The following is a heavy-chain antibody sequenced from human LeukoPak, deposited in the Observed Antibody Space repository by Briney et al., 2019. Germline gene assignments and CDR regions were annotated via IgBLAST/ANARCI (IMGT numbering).Heavy chain of an antibody. CDR3: ASLDGYNYD. J-gene: IGHJ4*02. Sequence: PGGSLRLSCAASEFTFSSYEMNWVRQAPGKGLEWVSYISSSGSTIYYADSVKGRFTISRDNAKNSLYLQMNSLRAEDTAVYYCASLDGYNYDWGQGTLVTVSS. CDR1: EFTFSSYE. D-gene: IGHD5-24*01. CDR2: ISSSGSTI. V-gene: IGHV3-48*03.